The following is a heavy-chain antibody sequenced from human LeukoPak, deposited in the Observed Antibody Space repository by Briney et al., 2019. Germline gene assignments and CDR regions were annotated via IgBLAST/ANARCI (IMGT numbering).Heavy chain of an antibody. J-gene: IGHJ5*02. CDR2: ISGSGGST. Sequence: GGSLRLSCAVSGFTFSSYVMSWVRQAPGKGLEWVSAISGSGGSTYYADSVKGRFTISRDNAKNSLYLQMNSLRAEDTAVYYCARDRRPYYYGSGSYYKGSWFDPWGQGTLVTVSS. D-gene: IGHD3-10*01. CDR1: GFTFSSYV. V-gene: IGHV3-23*01. CDR3: ARDRRPYYYGSGSYYKGSWFDP.